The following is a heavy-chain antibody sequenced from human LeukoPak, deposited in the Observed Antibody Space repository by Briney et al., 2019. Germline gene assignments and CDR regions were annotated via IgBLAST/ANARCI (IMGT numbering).Heavy chain of an antibody. D-gene: IGHD6-19*01. CDR2: INPSGGST. Sequence: GASVKVSCKASGYTFSSYYMHWVRQAPGQGLEWMGMINPSGGSTNYAQRFQGRVTMTRDTSISTAYMELSRLRSDDTAVYYCARDSSYSSGWYPPDAFDIWGQGTMVTVSS. J-gene: IGHJ3*02. V-gene: IGHV1-46*01. CDR1: GYTFSSYY. CDR3: ARDSSYSSGWYPPDAFDI.